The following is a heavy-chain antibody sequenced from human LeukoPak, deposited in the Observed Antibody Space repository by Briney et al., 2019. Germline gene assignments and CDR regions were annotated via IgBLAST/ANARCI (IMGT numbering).Heavy chain of an antibody. J-gene: IGHJ4*02. CDR3: ARDFSSQAYYYDSSPGY. CDR2: ISYDGSNK. D-gene: IGHD3-22*01. Sequence: GGSLRLSCAASGFTFSSYAMPWVRQAPGKGLEWVAVISYDGSNKYYADSVKGRFTISRDNSKNTLYLQMNSLRAEDTAVYYCARDFSSQAYYYDSSPGYWGQGTLVTVSS. V-gene: IGHV3-30*04. CDR1: GFTFSSYA.